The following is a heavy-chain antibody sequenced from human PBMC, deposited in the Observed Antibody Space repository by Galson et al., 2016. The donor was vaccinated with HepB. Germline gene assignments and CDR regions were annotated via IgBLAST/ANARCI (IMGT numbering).Heavy chain of an antibody. Sequence: SLRLSCAASGFTSSLYSMYWVRQAPGKGLDWVSYISTGGTTIYYADSVKGRFTISRDNAKNLLYLQMNSLRVEDTAVYYCARDPYCGGDCNSPRYFDLWGRG. V-gene: IGHV3-48*04. CDR3: ARDPYCGGDCNSPRYFDL. CDR2: ISTGGTTI. CDR1: GFTSSLYS. J-gene: IGHJ2*01. D-gene: IGHD2-21*02.